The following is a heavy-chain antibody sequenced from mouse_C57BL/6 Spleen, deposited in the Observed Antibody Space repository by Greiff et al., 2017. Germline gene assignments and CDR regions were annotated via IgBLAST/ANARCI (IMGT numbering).Heavy chain of an antibody. CDR2: IPPNSGST. CDR1: GYTFTSYW. Sequence: QVQLQQSGAELVKPGASVKLSCKASGYTFTSYWMHWVKQRPGQGLEWIGMIPPNSGSTNYNEKFKSKATLTVGKSSSTAYMQLSSLTSEDSAVXYCARRDYDGFAYWGQGTLVTVSA. V-gene: IGHV1-64*01. D-gene: IGHD2-4*01. CDR3: ARRDYDGFAY. J-gene: IGHJ3*01.